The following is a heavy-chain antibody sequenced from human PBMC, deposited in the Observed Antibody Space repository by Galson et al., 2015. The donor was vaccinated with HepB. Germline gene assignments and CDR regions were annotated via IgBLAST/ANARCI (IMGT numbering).Heavy chain of an antibody. J-gene: IGHJ4*02. D-gene: IGHD6-19*01. CDR3: ARDSDSSGWYNSLDY. CDR1: GFTFSSYA. Sequence: SLRLSCAASGFTFSSYAMHWVRQAPGKGLEWVAVISYDGSNKYYADSVKGRFTISRDNSKNTLYLQMNSLRAGDTAVYYCARDSDSSGWYNSLDYWGQGTLVTVSS. CDR2: ISYDGSNK. V-gene: IGHV3-30*04.